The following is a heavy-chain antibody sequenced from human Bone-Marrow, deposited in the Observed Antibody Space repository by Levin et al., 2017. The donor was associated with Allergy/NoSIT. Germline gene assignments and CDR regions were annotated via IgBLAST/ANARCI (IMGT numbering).Heavy chain of an antibody. D-gene: IGHD6-19*01. J-gene: IGHJ5*02. CDR1: GGSISSSY. Sequence: SETLSLRCTVSGGSISSSYWSWIRQPPGKALEYLGNVYYTGSTNYNPSLKSRLTISVDSSKNQFSLILTSVTAADTAVYYCARGLAVATPWFDPWGQGTLVIVSS. V-gene: IGHV4-59*01. CDR3: ARGLAVATPWFDP. CDR2: VYYTGST.